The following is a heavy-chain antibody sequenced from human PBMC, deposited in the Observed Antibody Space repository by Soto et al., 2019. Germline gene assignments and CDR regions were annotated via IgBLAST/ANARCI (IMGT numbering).Heavy chain of an antibody. J-gene: IGHJ3*02. CDR1: GYTFPGYY. CDR3: AVAATQGAFDI. CDR2: FNPNSGGT. Sequence: ASVKVSCKASGYTFPGYYMHWVRQAPGQGLEWMGWFNPNSGGTNYAQKFQGWVTMTRDTSISTAYMELSRLRSDDTAVYYCAVAATQGAFDIWGQGTMVTVSS. D-gene: IGHD2-15*01. V-gene: IGHV1-2*04.